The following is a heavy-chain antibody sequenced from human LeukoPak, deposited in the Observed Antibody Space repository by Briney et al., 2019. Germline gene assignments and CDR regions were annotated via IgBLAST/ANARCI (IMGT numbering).Heavy chain of an antibody. D-gene: IGHD6-19*01. CDR1: GFTFSSYS. V-gene: IGHV3-48*01. J-gene: IGHJ3*02. Sequence: GGSLRLSCAASGFTFSSYSMNWVRQAPGKGLEWVSYISSSSSTIYYADSVKGRFTISRDNAKNSLYLQMNSLRAEDTAVYYCASIGVYSSGRGAFDIWGQGTMVTVSS. CDR3: ASIGVYSSGRGAFDI. CDR2: ISSSSSTI.